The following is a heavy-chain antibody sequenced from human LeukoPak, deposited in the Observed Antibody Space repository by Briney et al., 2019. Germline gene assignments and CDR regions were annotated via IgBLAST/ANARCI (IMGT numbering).Heavy chain of an antibody. Sequence: SETLSLTCTVSGYSISSGYYWGWIRQPPGKGLEWIGNIYHSGSAYYNPSLKSRVTISVDTSKNQFSLKLSSVTAADTAVYYCARIVPSYYYDSSGYYYDWGQGTLVTVSS. CDR3: ARIVPSYYYDSSGYYYD. D-gene: IGHD3-22*01. V-gene: IGHV4-38-2*02. J-gene: IGHJ4*02. CDR1: GYSISSGYY. CDR2: IYHSGSA.